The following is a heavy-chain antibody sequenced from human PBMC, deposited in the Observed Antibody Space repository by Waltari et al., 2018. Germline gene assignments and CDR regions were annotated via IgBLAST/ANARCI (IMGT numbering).Heavy chain of an antibody. J-gene: IGHJ6*02. CDR1: GGSISSGSYY. D-gene: IGHD2-2*01. V-gene: IGHV4-61*02. CDR2: IYTSGSN. Sequence: QVQLQESGPGLVKPSQTLSLTCTVSGGSISSGSYYWSWIRQPAGKGLEWIGRIYTSGSNNYNPSLKSRVTISVDTSKNQFSLKLSSVTAADTAVYYCARARIVVVPAAIRDYGMDVWGQGTTVTVSS. CDR3: ARARIVVVPAAIRDYGMDV.